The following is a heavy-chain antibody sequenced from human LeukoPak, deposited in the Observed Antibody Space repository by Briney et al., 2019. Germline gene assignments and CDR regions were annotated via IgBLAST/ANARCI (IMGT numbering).Heavy chain of an antibody. Sequence: SETLSLTCTVSGGSISSGGYYWSWIRQPPGKGLEWIGYIYHSGSTYYNPSLKSRVTISVDRSKSQFSLKLSSVTAADTAVYYCARVSFGWQNYYYYGMDVWGQGTTVTVSS. CDR3: ARVSFGWQNYYYYGMDV. CDR2: IYHSGST. V-gene: IGHV4-30-2*01. J-gene: IGHJ6*02. D-gene: IGHD3-10*01. CDR1: GGSISSGGYY.